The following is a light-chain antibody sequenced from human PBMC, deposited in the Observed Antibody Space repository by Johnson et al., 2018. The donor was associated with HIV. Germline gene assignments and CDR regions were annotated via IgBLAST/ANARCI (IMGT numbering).Light chain of an antibody. V-gene: IGLV1-51*01. CDR3: GTWDSSLSVDNYC. CDR2: DNN. CDR1: SSNIGNNY. J-gene: IGLJ1*01. Sequence: QAVLTQPPSVSAAPGQKVTISCSGSSSNIGNNYVSWYQQLPGTAPKLLIYDNNKRPSGIPDRFSGSKSGTSATLGITGLQTGDEADYYCGTWDSSLSVDNYCIGTGTTVPVL.